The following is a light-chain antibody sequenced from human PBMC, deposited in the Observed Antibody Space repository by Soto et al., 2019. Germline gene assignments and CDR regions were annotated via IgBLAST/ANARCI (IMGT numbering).Light chain of an antibody. CDR3: AAWDASLNGPV. CDR2: SNN. CDR1: SSNIGSNT. J-gene: IGLJ1*01. Sequence: QSVLTQPPSASGAPGQRVTISCSGSSSNIGSNTVNWFQQLPGTAPKLLIYSNNQRPSGVPDRFSGSKSGTSASLAISGLQSEDESDYYCAAWDASLNGPVFGTGTNVTVL. V-gene: IGLV1-44*01.